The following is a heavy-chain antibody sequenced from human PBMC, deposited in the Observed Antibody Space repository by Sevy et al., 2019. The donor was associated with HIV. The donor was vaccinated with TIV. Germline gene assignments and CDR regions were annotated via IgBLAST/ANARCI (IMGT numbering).Heavy chain of an antibody. CDR1: GFSFSIYW. J-gene: IGHJ6*02. CDR3: TTDPIIVLLVTDGMDV. D-gene: IGHD2-8*02. CDR2: IKSKADGGTT. Sequence: GGSLRLSCAASGFSFSIYWMSWVRQAPGKGLEWVGRIKSKADGGTTDYAAPVKGRFTISRDDSKNTLYLQMNSLKTDDTAVYYCTTDPIIVLLVTDGMDVWGQGTTVTVSS. V-gene: IGHV3-15*01.